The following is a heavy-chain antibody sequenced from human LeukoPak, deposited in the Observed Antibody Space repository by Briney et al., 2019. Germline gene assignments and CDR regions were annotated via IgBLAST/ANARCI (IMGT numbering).Heavy chain of an antibody. CDR2: INHSGST. V-gene: IGHV4-34*01. Sequence: PSETLSLTCAVYGGSFSGYYWSWIRQPPGKGLEWIGEINHSGSTNYNPSLKSRVTISVDPSKNQFSLKLSSVTAADTAVYYCASGAYYYDSSGYPAADYWGQGTLVTVSS. CDR1: GGSFSGYY. D-gene: IGHD3-22*01. CDR3: ASGAYYYDSSGYPAADY. J-gene: IGHJ4*02.